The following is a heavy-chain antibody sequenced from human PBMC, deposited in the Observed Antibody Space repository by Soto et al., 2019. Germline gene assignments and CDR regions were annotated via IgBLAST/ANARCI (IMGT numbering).Heavy chain of an antibody. J-gene: IGHJ5*02. CDR1: GYTFTSYG. V-gene: IGHV1-18*04. D-gene: IGHD2-2*01. CDR2: ISAYNGNT. Sequence: GASVKVSCKASGYTFTSYGISWVRQAPGQGLEWMGWISAYNGNTNYAQKLQGRVTMTTDTSTSTAYMELRSLRSDDTAVYYCARTRCWPTYPCPSNWFDPWGQGTLVTVSS. CDR3: ARTRCWPTYPCPSNWFDP.